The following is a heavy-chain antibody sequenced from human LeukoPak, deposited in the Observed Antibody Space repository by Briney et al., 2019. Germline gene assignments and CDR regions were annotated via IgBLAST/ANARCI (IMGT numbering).Heavy chain of an antibody. J-gene: IGHJ4*02. V-gene: IGHV4-59*01. CDR2: IFYSGSP. Sequence: SETLSLTCTVSGGSLTYYYCSGMRQPPGKGLEWIGNIFYSGSPNYNPSLKSRVTTSVDTSKNQFSLKLSSVTAADTAVYYCARHLSAGLDYWGQGTFVTVSS. CDR3: ARHLSAGLDY. D-gene: IGHD3-3*01. CDR1: GGSLTYYY.